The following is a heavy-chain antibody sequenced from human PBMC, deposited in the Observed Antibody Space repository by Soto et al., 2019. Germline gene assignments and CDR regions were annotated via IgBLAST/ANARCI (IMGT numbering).Heavy chain of an antibody. D-gene: IGHD6-13*01. Sequence: PGGSLGLSCAACGFTFSIYAMTWVRQAPGKGLEWVSAISGSGGSTYYADSVKGRFTISRDNSKNTLYLQMNSLRAEDTAVYYCAKSGMLFRNVAYSSSWKNPRGDYYFDYWGQGTLVTVSS. J-gene: IGHJ4*02. V-gene: IGHV3-23*01. CDR2: ISGSGGST. CDR1: GFTFSIYA. CDR3: AKSGMLFRNVAYSSSWKNPRGDYYFDY.